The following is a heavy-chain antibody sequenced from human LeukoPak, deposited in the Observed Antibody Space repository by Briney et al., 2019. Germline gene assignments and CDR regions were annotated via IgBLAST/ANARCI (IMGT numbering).Heavy chain of an antibody. CDR2: FDPEDGET. Sequence: GASVKASCKVSGYTLTELSMHWVRQAPGKGLEWMGGFDPEDGETIYAQKFQGRVTMTEDTSTDTAYMELSSLRSEDTAVYYCATGYYYDSSNWFDPWGQGTLVTVSS. CDR1: GYTLTELS. J-gene: IGHJ5*02. V-gene: IGHV1-24*01. CDR3: ATGYYYDSSNWFDP. D-gene: IGHD3-22*01.